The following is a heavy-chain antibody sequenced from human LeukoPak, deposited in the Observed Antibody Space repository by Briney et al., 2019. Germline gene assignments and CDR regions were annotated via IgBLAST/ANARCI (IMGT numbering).Heavy chain of an antibody. CDR2: IRYDGSNK. D-gene: IGHD3-3*01. CDR3: AKELSITIFGVVIKYFQH. CDR1: GFTFSSYG. V-gene: IGHV3-30*02. Sequence: PGGSLRLSCAASGFTFSSYGMHWVRQAPGKGLEWVAFIRYDGSNKYYADSEKGRFTISRDNSKNTLYLQMNSLRAEDTAVYYCAKELSITIFGVVIKYFQHWGQGTLVTVSS. J-gene: IGHJ1*01.